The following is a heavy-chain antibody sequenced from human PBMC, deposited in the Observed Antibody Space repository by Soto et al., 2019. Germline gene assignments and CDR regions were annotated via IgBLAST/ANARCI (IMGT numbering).Heavy chain of an antibody. V-gene: IGHV3-13*01. D-gene: IGHD6-19*01. CDR3: ARAEGERLGNYYYYYYRDV. J-gene: IGHJ6*03. Sequence: EVQLVESGGGLVQPGGSLRLSCAASGFTFSSYDMHWVRQATGKGLEWVSAIGTAGDTYYPGSVKGRFTISRENAKNSLYLQMNSLRAGDTAVYYCARAEGERLGNYYYYYYRDVWGKGTTVTVSS. CDR2: IGTAGDT. CDR1: GFTFSSYD.